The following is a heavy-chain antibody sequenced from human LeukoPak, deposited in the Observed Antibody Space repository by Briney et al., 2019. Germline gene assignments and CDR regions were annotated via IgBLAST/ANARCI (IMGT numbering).Heavy chain of an antibody. CDR2: ISYDGSEK. Sequence: PGGSLRLSCGASGFTFGSYGVHSVRQPPGKGLEWEPVISYDGSEKYYADSVKGRFTVSRDNSKNTLYLEVNRLRAEDTAIYYCAREFSSYYFDYWGQGTPVTVSS. V-gene: IGHV3-30*04. CDR1: GFTFGSYG. CDR3: AREFSSYYFDY. J-gene: IGHJ4*02.